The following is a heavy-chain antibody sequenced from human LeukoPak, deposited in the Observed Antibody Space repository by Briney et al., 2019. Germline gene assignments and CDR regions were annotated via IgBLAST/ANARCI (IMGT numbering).Heavy chain of an antibody. J-gene: IGHJ4*02. CDR3: ARGGHRQKEF. D-gene: IGHD3-10*01. CDR2: IKPDGSDR. CDR1: GFTFSNYW. V-gene: IGHV3-7*01. Sequence: SGGPLRLSCAASGFTFSNYWMTWVRQSPGKGLEWVAIIKPDGSDRYSVDSEKGRFTVSRDNAKNSLYLQMSSLRAEDTAVYYCARGGHRQKEFWGQGTLVTVSS.